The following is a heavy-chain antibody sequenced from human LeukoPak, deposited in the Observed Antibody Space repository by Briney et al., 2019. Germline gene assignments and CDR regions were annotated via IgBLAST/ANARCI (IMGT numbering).Heavy chain of an antibody. J-gene: IGHJ4*02. D-gene: IGHD3-22*01. Sequence: GGSLRLSCAASGFTFSNAWMSWVRQAPGKGLEWVSYISSSSSTIYYADSVKGRFTISRDNAKNSLFLQMNSLRAEDTAVYYCARVLHKRNYDSSIYYGYWGQGTLVTVSS. CDR1: GFTFSNAW. CDR2: ISSSSSTI. CDR3: ARVLHKRNYDSSIYYGY. V-gene: IGHV3-48*01.